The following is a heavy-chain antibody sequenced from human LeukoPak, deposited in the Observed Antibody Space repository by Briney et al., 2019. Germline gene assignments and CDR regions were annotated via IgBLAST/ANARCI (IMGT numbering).Heavy chain of an antibody. Sequence: PGGSLRLSCAASGFTFSSYAMHWVRQAPGKGLEYVSAISSNGGSTHYANSVKGRFTISRDNSKNTLYLQMGSLRAEDMAVYYCARGSIAATYYFDYWGQGTLVTVSS. J-gene: IGHJ4*02. D-gene: IGHD6-13*01. V-gene: IGHV3-64*01. CDR3: ARGSIAATYYFDY. CDR2: ISSNGGST. CDR1: GFTFSSYA.